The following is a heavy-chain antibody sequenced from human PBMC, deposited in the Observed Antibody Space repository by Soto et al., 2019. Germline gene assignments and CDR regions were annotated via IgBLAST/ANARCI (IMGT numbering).Heavy chain of an antibody. J-gene: IGHJ5*02. CDR2: IYYSGST. D-gene: IGHD3-10*01. CDR1: GGSISSYY. CDR3: ARDRTSEGWLWFDP. V-gene: IGHV4-59*01. Sequence: SETLSLTCTVSGGSISSYYWSWIRQPPGKGLEWSGYIYYSGSTNYNPSLKSRVPISVDTSKNQFSLKLSSVTAADTAVYYCARDRTSEGWLWFDPWGQGTEATVSS.